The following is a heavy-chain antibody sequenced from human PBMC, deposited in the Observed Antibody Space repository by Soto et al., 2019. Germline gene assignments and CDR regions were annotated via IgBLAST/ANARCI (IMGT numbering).Heavy chain of an antibody. CDR3: ARAVETGGNWFDP. Sequence: ASETLSLTCTVSGGSIRSYYWSWIRQPPGKGLEWIGHIYYSGTTNYNPSLKSRITMSVDTSKNRFSLKLSSVTAADTAVYYCARAVETGGNWFDPWGQGTLVTVSS. V-gene: IGHV4-59*01. D-gene: IGHD1-1*01. CDR1: GGSIRSYY. CDR2: IYYSGTT. J-gene: IGHJ5*02.